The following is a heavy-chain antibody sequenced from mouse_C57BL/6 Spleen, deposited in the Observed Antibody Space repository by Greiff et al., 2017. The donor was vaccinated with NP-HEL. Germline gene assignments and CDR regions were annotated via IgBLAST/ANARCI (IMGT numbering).Heavy chain of an antibody. CDR3: TRGDGSEAMDY. CDR1: GYTFTDYE. J-gene: IGHJ4*01. Sequence: QVQLQQSGAELVRPGASVTLSCKASGYTFTDYEMHWVKQTPVPGLEWIGAIDPETGGTAYNQKFKGKAILTADKSSSTAYMELRSLTSEDSAVYYCTRGDGSEAMDYWGQGTSVTVSS. D-gene: IGHD1-1*01. V-gene: IGHV1-15*01. CDR2: IDPETGGT.